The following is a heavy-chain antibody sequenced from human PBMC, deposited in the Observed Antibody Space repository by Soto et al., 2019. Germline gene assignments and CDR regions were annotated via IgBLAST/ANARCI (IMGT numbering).Heavy chain of an antibody. CDR2: SNPNSGDT. J-gene: IGHJ6*02. D-gene: IGHD1-20*01. CDR1: GYTFTAYY. Sequence: QVQLVQSGAEVKTPGASVKVSCEASGYTFTAYYMHWVRQAPGQGLEWMGWSNPNSGDTKYPQKFQGRVTMTRDTSISTAYMELSGLRSDDTAVYYCASESITGTTEPFHYYCMDVWGQGTTVTVSS. CDR3: ASESITGTTEPFHYYCMDV. V-gene: IGHV1-2*02.